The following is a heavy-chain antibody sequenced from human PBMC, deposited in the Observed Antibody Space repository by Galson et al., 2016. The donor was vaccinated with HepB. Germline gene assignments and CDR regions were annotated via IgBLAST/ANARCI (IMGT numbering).Heavy chain of an antibody. CDR1: GYTFTTYG. CDR2: INTETGDT. D-gene: IGHD6-13*01. J-gene: IGHJ6*02. Sequence: SVKVSCKASGYTFTTYGVNWVRQAPGQGLEWMGWINTETGDTMYAQGFTGRFVLSLDTSVSTAYLEINNLRSEDTAVYYCARAGSAGQPYRSPYGLDVWGQGTTVTVSS. CDR3: ARAGSAGQPYRSPYGLDV. V-gene: IGHV7-4-1*02.